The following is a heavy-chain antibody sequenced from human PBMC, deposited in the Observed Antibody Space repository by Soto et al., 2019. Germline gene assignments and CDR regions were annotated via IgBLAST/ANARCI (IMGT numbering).Heavy chain of an antibody. CDR1: GYTFTGYY. V-gene: IGHV1-2*02. Sequence: ASVKVSCKASGYTFTGYYMHWVRQAPGQGLEWMGWINPNSGGTNYAQKFQGRVTMTRDTSISTAYMELSRLRSDDTAVYYCARDTIFGVVIIFDYWGQGTLVTVSS. J-gene: IGHJ4*02. CDR3: ARDTIFGVVIIFDY. CDR2: INPNSGGT. D-gene: IGHD3-3*01.